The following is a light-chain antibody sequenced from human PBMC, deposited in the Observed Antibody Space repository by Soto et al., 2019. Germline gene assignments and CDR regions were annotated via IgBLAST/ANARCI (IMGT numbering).Light chain of an antibody. J-gene: IGKJ5*01. Sequence: DVVMTQTPLSLSVAPGQPASISCKSSQSLLHITGETFLFWYLQKPGQSPQLLIYEVSTRVSGVPDRFSGSGSGTDFTLEISRVETEDVGIYYGMQRTVLPPCFAEGTRLEIK. CDR2: EVS. V-gene: IGKV2D-29*02. CDR1: QSLLHITGETF. CDR3: MQRTVLPPC.